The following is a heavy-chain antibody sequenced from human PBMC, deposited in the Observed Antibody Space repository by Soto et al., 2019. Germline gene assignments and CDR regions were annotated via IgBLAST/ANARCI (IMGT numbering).Heavy chain of an antibody. CDR1: GGSISSYY. Sequence: PSETLSLTCTVSGGSISSYYWSWIRQPPGKGLEWIGYIYYSGSTNYNPSLKSRVTISVDTSKNQFSLKLSSVTAADTAVYYCARGSGYSSSSMVPGGMDVWGQGTTVTVSS. V-gene: IGHV4-59*01. CDR3: ARGSGYSSSSMVPGGMDV. J-gene: IGHJ6*02. D-gene: IGHD6-6*01. CDR2: IYYSGST.